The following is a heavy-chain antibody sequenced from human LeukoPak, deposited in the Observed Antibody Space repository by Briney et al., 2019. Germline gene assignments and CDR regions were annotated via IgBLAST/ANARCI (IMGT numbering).Heavy chain of an antibody. J-gene: IGHJ5*02. D-gene: IGHD6-6*01. CDR3: ARGSTHRWQLVGYNWFDP. Sequence: GGSLRLSCAAYGFTFSSYSMNWVRQAPGKGLEWVSSISSSSSYIYYADSVKGRFTISRDNAKNSLSLQMNSLRADDTAVYYCARGSTHRWQLVGYNWFDPWGQGTLVTVSS. CDR1: GFTFSSYS. V-gene: IGHV3-21*01. CDR2: ISSSSSYI.